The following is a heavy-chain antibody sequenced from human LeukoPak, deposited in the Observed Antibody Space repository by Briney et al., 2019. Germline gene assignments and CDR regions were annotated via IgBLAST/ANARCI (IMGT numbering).Heavy chain of an antibody. CDR3: ARDGYSSSYDYYGMDV. Sequence: ASVKVSCKASGGTFSSYAISWVRQAPGQGLEWMGWISAYNGNTNYAQKLQGRVTMTTDTSTSTAYMELRSLRSDDTAVYYCARDGYSSSYDYYGMDVWGQGTTVTVSS. CDR1: GGTFSSYA. J-gene: IGHJ6*02. CDR2: ISAYNGNT. D-gene: IGHD6-13*01. V-gene: IGHV1-18*01.